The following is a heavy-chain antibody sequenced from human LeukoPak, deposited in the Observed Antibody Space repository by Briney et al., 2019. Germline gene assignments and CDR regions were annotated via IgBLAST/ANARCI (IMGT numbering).Heavy chain of an antibody. CDR1: GYTFTTYY. CDR3: ARGSTSDWPLDH. J-gene: IGHJ4*02. V-gene: IGHV1-46*01. Sequence: ASVKVSCKAFGYTFTTYYIHWVRQAPGQGLEWMGIINPSVGTTKYPDKFQGRVTMTRDTSTSTVYMELSGLGSEDTAVYYCARGSTSDWPLDHWGQETLVTVSS. CDR2: INPSVGTT. D-gene: IGHD6-19*01.